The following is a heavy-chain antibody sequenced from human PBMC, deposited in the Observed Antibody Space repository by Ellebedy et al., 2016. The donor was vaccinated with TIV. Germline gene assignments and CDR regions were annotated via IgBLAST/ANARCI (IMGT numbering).Heavy chain of an antibody. CDR3: ARVLAYDILTDYYKNY. CDR1: GFFITSGYH. J-gene: IGHJ4*02. V-gene: IGHV4-38-2*02. CDR2: IHHSGRT. D-gene: IGHD3-9*01. Sequence: SETLSLXCTVSGFFITSGYHWGWIRQSPGKGLEWIANIHHSGRTHYNPSLESRVTISVDTSKNQFSLNLNSVTAADTAVYYCARVLAYDILTDYYKNYWGQGTLVTVSS.